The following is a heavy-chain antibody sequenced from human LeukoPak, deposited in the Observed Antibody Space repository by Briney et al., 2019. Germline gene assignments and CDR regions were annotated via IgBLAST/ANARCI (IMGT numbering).Heavy chain of an antibody. V-gene: IGHV5-51*01. CDR2: IYPGDSDT. CDR1: GYRFTSYW. Sequence: GESLKISCKGSGYRFTSYWIGWMRQMPGKGLEWKGIIYPGDSDTRYSPSFQGQVTISADKSISTAYLQWSSLKASDTAMYYCARTSTTFDAFDIWGQGTMVTVSS. J-gene: IGHJ3*02. D-gene: IGHD5/OR15-5a*01. CDR3: ARTSTTFDAFDI.